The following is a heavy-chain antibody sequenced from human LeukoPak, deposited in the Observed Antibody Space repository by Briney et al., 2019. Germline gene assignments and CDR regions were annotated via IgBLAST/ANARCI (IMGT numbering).Heavy chain of an antibody. CDR3: ARVGSGYESDY. D-gene: IGHD5-12*01. Sequence: GGSLRLSCAASGFTFSSYAMSWVRQAPGKGLEWVSAISGSGGSTYYADSVKGRFTISRDNPKNSLYLQMNSLRAEDTAVYYCARVGSGYESDYWGQGTLVTVSS. J-gene: IGHJ4*02. CDR2: ISGSGGST. CDR1: GFTFSSYA. V-gene: IGHV3-23*01.